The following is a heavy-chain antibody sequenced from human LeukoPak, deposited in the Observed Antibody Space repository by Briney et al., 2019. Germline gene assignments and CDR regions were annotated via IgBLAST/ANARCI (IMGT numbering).Heavy chain of an antibody. Sequence: SETLSLTCTVSGGFFSSYYWSWIRQPPGKGLEWMGYIYTGGSTNYNPSLKSLVTISVDTSKNQYTLKLSSVTAEDTAVYYCARHTYYDFWSGPRILDPWGQGTLVTVSS. J-gene: IGHJ5*02. CDR2: IYTGGST. CDR3: ARHTYYDFWSGPRILDP. D-gene: IGHD3-3*01. CDR1: GGFFSSYY. V-gene: IGHV4-4*09.